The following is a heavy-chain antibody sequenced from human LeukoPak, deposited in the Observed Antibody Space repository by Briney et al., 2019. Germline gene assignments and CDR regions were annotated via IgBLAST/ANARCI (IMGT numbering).Heavy chain of an antibody. D-gene: IGHD2-15*01. CDR2: IYDSGST. J-gene: IGHJ3*02. CDR1: GASIRSGDYY. CDR3: ARDCSGGSCYGAFDI. V-gene: IGHV4-30-4*01. Sequence: SETLSLTCTVSGASIRSGDYYWSWIRQPPGKGLEWIGYIYDSGSTYYNPSLKSRITISVDTSENRFSLKLSSVTATDTAVYYCARDCSGGSCYGAFDIWGQGTMVTVSP.